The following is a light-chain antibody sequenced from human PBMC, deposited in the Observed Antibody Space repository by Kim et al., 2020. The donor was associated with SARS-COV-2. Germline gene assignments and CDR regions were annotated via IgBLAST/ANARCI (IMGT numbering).Light chain of an antibody. Sequence: AIRMTQSPSSLSASTGDRVTITCRASQGISSYLAWYQQKPGKAPKLLIYAASTLQSGVPSRFSGSGSGTDFTLTISCLQSEDFATYDCQQYYSSLTFGQGTKVDIK. V-gene: IGKV1-8*01. CDR3: QQYYSSLT. CDR2: AAS. CDR1: QGISSY. J-gene: IGKJ1*01.